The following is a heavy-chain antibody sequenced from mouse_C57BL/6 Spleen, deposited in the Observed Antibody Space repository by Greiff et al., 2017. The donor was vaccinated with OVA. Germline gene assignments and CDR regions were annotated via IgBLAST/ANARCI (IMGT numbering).Heavy chain of an antibody. CDR1: GYTFTTYP. CDR2: FHPYNDDT. D-gene: IGHD2-4*01. J-gene: IGHJ2*01. Sequence: VQLQQSGAELVKPGASVQMSCKASGYTFTTYPLEWMKQTHGTSLEWIGNFHPYNDDTKSNEKFKGKATLTVEKSSSTVYLELSRLTSDDSSVYYCARSDDYDGGLDYWGKGTTLTVSS. CDR3: ARSDDYDGGLDY. V-gene: IGHV1-47*01.